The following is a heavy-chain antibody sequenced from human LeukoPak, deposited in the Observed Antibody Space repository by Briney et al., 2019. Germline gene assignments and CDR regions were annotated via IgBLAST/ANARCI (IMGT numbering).Heavy chain of an antibody. J-gene: IGHJ4*02. D-gene: IGHD3-3*01. Sequence: SETLSLTCTVSGDSIGTSGYYWSWIRQHPGTGLEWIAYIHYIGNTYYNPSLESRVAMSVDTSSNQFSLNVASVTAADTAVYYCARVRDDYFFDYWGQGILVTVSS. CDR2: IHYIGNT. V-gene: IGHV4-31*03. CDR3: ARVRDDYFFDY. CDR1: GDSIGTSGYY.